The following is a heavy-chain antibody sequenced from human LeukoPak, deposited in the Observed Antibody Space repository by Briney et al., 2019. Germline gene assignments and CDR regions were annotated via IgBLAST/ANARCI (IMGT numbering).Heavy chain of an antibody. D-gene: IGHD2-15*01. CDR2: INHSGST. CDR3: ASSISCSGGSCYHDY. J-gene: IGHJ4*02. CDR1: GGSFSGYY. Sequence: SETLSLTCAVHGGSFSGYYWSWIRQPPGKGLEWIGEINHSGSTNYNPSLKSRVTISVDTSKNQFSLKLSSVTAADTAVYYCASSISCSGGSCYHDYWGQGTLVTVSS. V-gene: IGHV4-34*01.